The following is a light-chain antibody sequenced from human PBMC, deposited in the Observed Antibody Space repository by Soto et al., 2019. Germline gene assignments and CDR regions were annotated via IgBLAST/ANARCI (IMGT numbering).Light chain of an antibody. J-gene: IGLJ2*01. CDR3: CSYAGTYTLGV. Sequence: QSALTQPRSVSGSPGQSVTISCTGTSSDVGGYNFVSWCQQYPGKAPKLIIYDVTKRPSGVPDRFSGSKSGNTASMTISGLQPEDEADYYCCSYAGTYTLGVFGGGTKLTVL. V-gene: IGLV2-11*01. CDR2: DVT. CDR1: SSDVGGYNF.